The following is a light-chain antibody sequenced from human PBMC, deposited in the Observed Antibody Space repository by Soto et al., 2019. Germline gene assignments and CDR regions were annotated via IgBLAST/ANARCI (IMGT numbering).Light chain of an antibody. V-gene: IGKV1-5*03. Sequence: DIQMTQSPSSLSASVGDTVIITCRASQSIRNWLAWYQQKPGKAPKLLIYKASSLESGVPSRFSGSGSGTEFTLTISSLQTDDFATYYCQQYNSYSIFTFGPGTKVDIK. J-gene: IGKJ3*01. CDR1: QSIRNW. CDR2: KAS. CDR3: QQYNSYSIFT.